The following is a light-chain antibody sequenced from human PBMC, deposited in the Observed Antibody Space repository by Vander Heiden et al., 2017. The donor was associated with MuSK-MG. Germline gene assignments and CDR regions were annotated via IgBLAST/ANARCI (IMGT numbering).Light chain of an antibody. CDR3: QQLRGYPLT. V-gene: IGKV1-9*01. CDR1: PGISSS. Sequence: DIQLTQSPSFLSASVGDRVTITCRASPGISSSLAGYQQTPGKAPKLLISAASTLQRGVPSRFSSSGSGAEFTLTISSLQPEDFATYYCQQLRGYPLTFGGGTRVEIK. J-gene: IGKJ4*01. CDR2: AAS.